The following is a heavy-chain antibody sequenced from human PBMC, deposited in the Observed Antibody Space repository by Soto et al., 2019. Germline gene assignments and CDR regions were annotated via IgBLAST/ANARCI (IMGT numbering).Heavy chain of an antibody. CDR1: GYTLTGYD. D-gene: IGHD1-1*01. V-gene: IGHV1-2*04. CDR3: ARDRAKSSGLEPAPYYYYYGMDV. CDR2: INPNSGGT. Sequence: ASVKVSCKASGYTLTGYDMHWVRQAPGQGLEWMGWINPNSGGTNYAQKFQGWVTMTRDTSISTAYMELSRLRSDDTAVYYCARDRAKSSGLEPAPYYYYYGMDVWGQGTTVTVSS. J-gene: IGHJ6*02.